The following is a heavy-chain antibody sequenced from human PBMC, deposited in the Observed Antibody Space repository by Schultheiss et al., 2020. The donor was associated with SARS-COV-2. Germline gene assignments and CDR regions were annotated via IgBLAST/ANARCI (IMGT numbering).Heavy chain of an antibody. CDR2: IYYSGST. V-gene: IGHV4-61*08. Sequence: SETLSLTCAVSGGSISSGGYSWSWIRQPPGKGLEWIGYIYYSGSTYYNPSLKSRVTISVDTSKNQFSLNLSSVTAADTAVYFCARGYDSSGFFYTTPYFDYWGQGTLVTVSS. D-gene: IGHD3-22*01. CDR1: GGSISSGGYS. J-gene: IGHJ4*02. CDR3: ARGYDSSGFFYTTPYFDY.